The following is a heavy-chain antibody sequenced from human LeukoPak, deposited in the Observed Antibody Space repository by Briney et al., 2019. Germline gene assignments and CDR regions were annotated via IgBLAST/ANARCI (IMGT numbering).Heavy chain of an antibody. CDR1: GGTFSSYA. CDR3: ARPDHYYYYYYMDV. CDR2: IIPIFGTA. J-gene: IGHJ6*03. V-gene: IGHV1-69*01. Sequence: SVKVSCKASGGTFSSYAIGWVRQAPGQGLEWMGGIIPIFGTANYAQKFQGRVTITADESTSTAYMELSSLRSEDTAVYYCARPDHYYYYYYMDVWGKGTTATVSS.